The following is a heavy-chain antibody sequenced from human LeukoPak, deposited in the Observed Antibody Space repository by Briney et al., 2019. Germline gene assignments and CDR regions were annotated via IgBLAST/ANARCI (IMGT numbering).Heavy chain of an antibody. V-gene: IGHV1-18*01. CDR3: ARDYDSSGHASFGY. CDR1: GYTFTSYG. D-gene: IGHD3-22*01. CDR2: ISAYNGNT. J-gene: IGHJ4*02. Sequence: SVKVSCKASGYTFTSYGISWVRQAPGQGLEWMGWISAYNGNTNYAQKLQGRVTMTTDTSTSTAYMELRSLRSDDTAVYYCARDYDSSGHASFGYWGQGTLVTVSS.